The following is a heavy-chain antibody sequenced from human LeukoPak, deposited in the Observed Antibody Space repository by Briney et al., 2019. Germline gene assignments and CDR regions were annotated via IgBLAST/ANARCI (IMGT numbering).Heavy chain of an antibody. CDR2: ISGSI. V-gene: IGHV3-9*01. CDR1: GFTFDDYA. CDR3: AKGRAKSQRLLKNWFDP. J-gene: IGHJ5*02. D-gene: IGHD6-25*01. Sequence: SLRLSCAASGFTFDDYAMHWVRQAPGKGLEWVSGISGSIGYADSVKGRFTISRDNAKNSLYLQMNSLRAEDTALYYCAKGRAKSQRLLKNWFDPWGQETLVTVPS.